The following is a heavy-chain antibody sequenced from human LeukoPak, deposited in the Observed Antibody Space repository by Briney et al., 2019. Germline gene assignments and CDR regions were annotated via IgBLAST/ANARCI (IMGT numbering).Heavy chain of an antibody. CDR2: IYYSGST. D-gene: IGHD4-17*01. CDR1: GGSISSYY. J-gene: IGHJ6*02. CDR3: ATTDDYGDYPPSYYYGMDV. V-gene: IGHV4-59*01. Sequence: PSETLSLTCTVSGGSISSYYWSWIRQPPGKGLEWIGYIYYSGSTNYNPSLKSRVTISVDTSKNQFSLKLSSATAADTAVYYCATTDDYGDYPPSYYYGMDVWGQGTTVTVSS.